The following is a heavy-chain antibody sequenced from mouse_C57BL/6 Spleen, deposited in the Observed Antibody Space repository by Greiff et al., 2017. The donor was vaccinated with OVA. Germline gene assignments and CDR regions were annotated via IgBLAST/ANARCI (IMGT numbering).Heavy chain of an antibody. CDR3: ARGGNDGYSLDY. CDR2: IRDVGSYT. Sequence: EVKLVESGGGLVKPGGSLKLSCAASGFTFSSYAMSWVRQTPEKRLEWVATIRDVGSYTYYPDNVKGRFTISRDNAKNNLYLQMSHLKSEDTAMYYCARGGNDGYSLDYWGQGTTLTVSS. D-gene: IGHD2-3*01. J-gene: IGHJ2*01. CDR1: GFTFSSYA. V-gene: IGHV5-4*03.